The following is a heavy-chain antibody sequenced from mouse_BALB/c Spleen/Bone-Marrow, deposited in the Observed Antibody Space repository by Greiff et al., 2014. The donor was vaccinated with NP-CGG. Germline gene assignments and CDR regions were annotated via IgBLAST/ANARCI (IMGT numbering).Heavy chain of an antibody. D-gene: IGHD2-4*01. CDR1: GYSITRDYA. CDR2: ISYSGST. J-gene: IGHJ3*01. CDR3: ARSSSYDYDVGFAY. V-gene: IGHV3-2*02. Sequence: EVKLMESGPGLVKPSQSLPLTCIVTGYSITRDYAWNWIRQFPGNKLEWMGYISYSGSTTYNPSLESRISITRDTSKNQFFLQLNSVTTEDTATYYCARSSSYDYDVGFAYWGQGTLVTVSA.